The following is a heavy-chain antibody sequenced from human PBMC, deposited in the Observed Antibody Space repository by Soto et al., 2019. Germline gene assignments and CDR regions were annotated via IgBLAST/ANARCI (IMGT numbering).Heavy chain of an antibody. D-gene: IGHD5-18*01. Sequence: SVKVSCKASGGTFSSYAISWVRQAPGQGLEWMGGIIPIFGTANYVQKFQGRVTITADESTSTAYMELSSLRSEDTAVYYCASRLRGRYSYGLGYSDYWGQGTLVTVYS. V-gene: IGHV1-69*13. J-gene: IGHJ4*02. CDR1: GGTFSSYA. CDR2: IIPIFGTA. CDR3: ASRLRGRYSYGLGYSDY.